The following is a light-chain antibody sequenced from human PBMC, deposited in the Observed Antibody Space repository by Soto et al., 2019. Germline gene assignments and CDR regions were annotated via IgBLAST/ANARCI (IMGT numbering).Light chain of an antibody. CDR2: GNS. Sequence: QSVLTQPPSVSGAPGQRVTISCTGSSSNIGAGYDVHWYQQLPGTAPKLLIYGNSNRPSGVPDRVSGSKSCTSASLAITGLQAEDEADYYCQSYDSSLSGYVFGTGTKLTVL. CDR3: QSYDSSLSGYV. J-gene: IGLJ1*01. CDR1: SSNIGAGYD. V-gene: IGLV1-40*01.